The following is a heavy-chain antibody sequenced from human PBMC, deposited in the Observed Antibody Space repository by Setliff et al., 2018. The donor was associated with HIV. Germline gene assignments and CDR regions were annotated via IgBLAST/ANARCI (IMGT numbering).Heavy chain of an antibody. CDR2: IYTSRGT. CDR3: SRSPSYRSSWEYYFDY. CDR1: GGSISSYY. D-gene: IGHD6-13*01. Sequence: PSETLSLTCTVSGGSISSYYWTWIRQPPGKGLEWIGYIYTSRGTNYNHSLRTQVIISVDTSNQFSLRLSSVTAADAAVYYCSRSPSYRSSWEYYFDYWGQGILVTVSS. V-gene: IGHV4-4*09. J-gene: IGHJ4*02.